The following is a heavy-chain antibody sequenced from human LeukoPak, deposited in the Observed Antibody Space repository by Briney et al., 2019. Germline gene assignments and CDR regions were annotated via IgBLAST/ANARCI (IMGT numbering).Heavy chain of an antibody. CDR3: ASIYSLWSGFFDF. D-gene: IGHD3-3*01. CDR2: IYHSGGT. Sequence: KPSGTLSLTCAVSGYSISSGYFWGWIRQPPGKGLEWIGSIYHSGGTYYNPSLKSRLTISADTSKNQVSLKLTSVTAADTAIYYCASIYSLWSGFFDFWGQGTLVAVSS. J-gene: IGHJ4*02. CDR1: GYSISSGYF. V-gene: IGHV4-38-2*01.